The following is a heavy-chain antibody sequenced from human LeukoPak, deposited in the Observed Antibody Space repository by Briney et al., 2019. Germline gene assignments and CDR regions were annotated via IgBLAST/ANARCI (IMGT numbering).Heavy chain of an antibody. V-gene: IGHV3-23*01. Sequence: GGSLRLSCAASGFTFTSYSMSWVRQAPGKGLEWVSGTSDRGDYTYYADSVKGRFTISRDSSKNTLLLQMNSLRAEDTALYFCARKAQYNGHYPLDYWGQGTLVTVSS. CDR1: GFTFTSYS. D-gene: IGHD1-7*01. J-gene: IGHJ4*02. CDR2: TSDRGDYT. CDR3: ARKAQYNGHYPLDY.